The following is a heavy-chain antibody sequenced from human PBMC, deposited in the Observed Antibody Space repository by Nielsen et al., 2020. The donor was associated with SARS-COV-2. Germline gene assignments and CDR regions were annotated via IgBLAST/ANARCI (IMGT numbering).Heavy chain of an antibody. CDR2: ISSSSSYI. D-gene: IGHD5-24*01. J-gene: IGHJ4*02. Sequence: GESLKISCAASGFTFSSYSMNWVRQAPGKGLEWVSSISSSSSYIYYADSVKGRFTISRDNAKNSLYLQMNSLRAEDTAVYYCARDADGYNQIDYWGQGTLVTVSS. CDR1: GFTFSSYS. CDR3: ARDADGYNQIDY. V-gene: IGHV3-21*01.